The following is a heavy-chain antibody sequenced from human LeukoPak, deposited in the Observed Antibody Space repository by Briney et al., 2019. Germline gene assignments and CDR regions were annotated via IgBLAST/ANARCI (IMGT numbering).Heavy chain of an antibody. CDR2: IYTSGST. D-gene: IGHD2-15*01. CDR3: ARDPDIVVVPGAFDI. Sequence: SETLSLTCTVSGGSISSYYWSWLRQPAGKGLEWIRRIYTSGSTNYNPSLKSRVTMSVDTSKNQFSLKLSSVTAADTAVYYCARDPDIVVVPGAFDIWGQGTMVTVSS. J-gene: IGHJ3*02. CDR1: GGSISSYY. V-gene: IGHV4-4*07.